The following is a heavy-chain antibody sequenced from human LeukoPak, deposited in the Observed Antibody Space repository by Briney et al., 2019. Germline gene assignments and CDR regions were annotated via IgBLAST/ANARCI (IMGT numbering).Heavy chain of an antibody. D-gene: IGHD4-17*01. CDR2: INPSGGSR. CDR3: ARVLDALYGDYVGYFDY. V-gene: IGHV1-46*01. CDR1: GYTFTSYY. Sequence: ASVKVSCKASGYTFTSYYIHWVRQAPGQGLEWLGIINPSGGSRTYAQKFQGRVAMTRDTSTSTVYMELSSLTSEDTAVYYCARVLDALYGDYVGYFDYWGQGTLVTVSS. J-gene: IGHJ4*02.